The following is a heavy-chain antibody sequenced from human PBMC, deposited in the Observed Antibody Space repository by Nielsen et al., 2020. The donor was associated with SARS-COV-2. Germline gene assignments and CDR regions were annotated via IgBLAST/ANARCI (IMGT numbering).Heavy chain of an antibody. J-gene: IGHJ4*02. D-gene: IGHD3/OR15-3a*01. CDR1: GFTFSDYY. CDR3: ARRHDGTGYFSGENWTYYFDY. V-gene: IGHV3-11*01. Sequence: GESLKISCAASGFTFSDYYMSWIRQAPGKGLEWVSYISSSGSTIYYADSVKGRFTISRDNAKNSLYLQMNSLRAEDTAVYYCARRHDGTGYFSGENWTYYFDYWGQGTLVTVSS. CDR2: ISSSGSTI.